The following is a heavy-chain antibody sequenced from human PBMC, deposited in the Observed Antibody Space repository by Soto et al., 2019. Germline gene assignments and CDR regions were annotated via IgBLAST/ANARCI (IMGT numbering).Heavy chain of an antibody. Sequence: ASVKVSCKASEYTFTSYTLHWVRQAPGQRLEWMGWINGGNGNTKYSQKFQGRVTITRDTSASTAYMELSSLRSDDTAVYYCARELQGLYYFDYWGQGTLVTVSS. CDR3: ARELQGLYYFDY. CDR1: EYTFTSYT. CDR2: INGGNGNT. D-gene: IGHD4-4*01. V-gene: IGHV1-3*01. J-gene: IGHJ4*02.